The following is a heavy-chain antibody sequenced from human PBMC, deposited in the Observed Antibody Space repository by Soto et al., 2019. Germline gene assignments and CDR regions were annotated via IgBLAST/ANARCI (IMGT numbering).Heavy chain of an antibody. CDR2: INSDGSST. CDR3: AGTSAVVPPLYYWYCGMDV. Sequence: EVQLVESGGGLVQPGGSLRLSCAASGFTFSSYWMHWVRQAPGKGLVWVSRINSDGSSTSYADSVKGRFTIPRDDAKNTLYLQMNSLRAEDTAVYYCAGTSAVVPPLYYWYCGMDVWGQGTTVTVSS. J-gene: IGHJ6*02. V-gene: IGHV3-74*01. D-gene: IGHD6-19*01. CDR1: GFTFSSYW.